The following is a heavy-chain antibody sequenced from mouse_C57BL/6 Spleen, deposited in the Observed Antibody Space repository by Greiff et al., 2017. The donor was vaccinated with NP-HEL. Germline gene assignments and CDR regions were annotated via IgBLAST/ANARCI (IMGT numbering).Heavy chain of an antibody. CDR2: INYDGSST. Sequence: EVQLVESEGGLVQPGSSMKLSCTASGFTFSDYYMAWVRQVPEKGLEWVANINYDGSSTYYLDSLKSRFIISRDNAKNILYLQMSSLKSEDTATYDCARDPDYYGKREVDVWGTGTTVTVS. D-gene: IGHD2-1*01. CDR1: GFTFSDYY. J-gene: IGHJ1*03. CDR3: ARDPDYYGKREVDV. V-gene: IGHV5-16*01.